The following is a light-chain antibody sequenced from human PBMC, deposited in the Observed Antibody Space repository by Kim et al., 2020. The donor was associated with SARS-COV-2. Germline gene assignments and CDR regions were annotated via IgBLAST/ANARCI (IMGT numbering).Light chain of an antibody. CDR2: DEN. V-gene: IGLV3-19*01. CDR1: SLRKSY. CDR3: CSRDSTAKDYV. Sequence: SSELTQDPTVSVALGQTVRITCQGDSLRKSYASWXQQKPGQAPILVMSDENNRPSGIPDRFSGSSSGSTASLTITGAQAEDEADYYCCSRDSTAKDYVFG. J-gene: IGLJ1*01.